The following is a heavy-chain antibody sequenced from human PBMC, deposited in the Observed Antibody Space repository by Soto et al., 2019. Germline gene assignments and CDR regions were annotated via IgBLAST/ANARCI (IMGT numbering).Heavy chain of an antibody. D-gene: IGHD4-17*01. V-gene: IGHV2-5*02. CDR3: AASVTTSAFDI. Sequence: QITLKESGPTLVNPTQTLSLTCTFSGFSLSTSGVGVGWIRQPPGKALEWLALIYWDDDKRFSPSLKRRLTITKDPSTSLVVLTMTNLDSVDTAMYYCAASVTTSAFDIWSQVTMVTVSS. J-gene: IGHJ3*02. CDR1: GFSLSTSGVG. CDR2: IYWDDDK.